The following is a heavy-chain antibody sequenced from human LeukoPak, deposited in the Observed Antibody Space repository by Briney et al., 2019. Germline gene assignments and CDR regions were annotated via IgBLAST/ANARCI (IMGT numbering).Heavy chain of an antibody. CDR3: ARAPGPGVVMRVNWFDP. V-gene: IGHV4-34*01. D-gene: IGHD2-2*01. Sequence: SETLSLTCAVYGGSFSGYYWSWIRQPPGKGLEWIGEINHSGSTNYNPSLKSRVTISVDTSKNQFSLKLSSVTAADTAVYYCARAPGPGVVMRVNWFDPWGQGTLVTVSS. CDR2: INHSGST. J-gene: IGHJ5*02. CDR1: GGSFSGYY.